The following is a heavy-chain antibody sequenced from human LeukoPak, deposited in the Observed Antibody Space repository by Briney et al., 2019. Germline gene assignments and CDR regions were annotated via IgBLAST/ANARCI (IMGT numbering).Heavy chain of an antibody. V-gene: IGHV3-30*18. D-gene: IGHD6-13*01. J-gene: IGHJ4*02. CDR3: AKDSSSWYNSVYFDY. CDR2: ISYDGSNK. Sequence: GGSLRLSCAASGFTFSSCGMHWVRQAPGKGLEWVAVISYDGSNKYYADSVKGRFTISRDNSKNTLYLQMNSLRAEDTAVYYCAKDSSSWYNSVYFDYWGQGTLVTVSS. CDR1: GFTFSSCG.